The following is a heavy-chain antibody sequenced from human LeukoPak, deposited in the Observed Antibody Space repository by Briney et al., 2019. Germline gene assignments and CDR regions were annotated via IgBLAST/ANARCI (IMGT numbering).Heavy chain of an antibody. V-gene: IGHV3-74*01. J-gene: IGHJ4*02. CDR2: ISSDGGSV. CDR1: GFTFSTYW. D-gene: IGHD6-13*01. CDR3: ARYSSSWHANDY. Sequence: PGGSLRLSCAASGFTFSTYWVHWVRQAPGKGLVWVSLISSDGGSVSYADSVRGRFTISRDNAKNTMYLQMNGLRAEDTAVYFCARYSSSWHANDYWGQGTLVTVSS.